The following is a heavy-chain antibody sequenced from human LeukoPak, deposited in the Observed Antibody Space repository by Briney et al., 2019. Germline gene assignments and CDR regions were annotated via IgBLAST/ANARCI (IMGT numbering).Heavy chain of an antibody. CDR3: ARDYETYYYDSSGYFDAFDI. V-gene: IGHV3-23*01. CDR2: IIGRGGST. CDR1: GFTFSSYA. Sequence: GGSLRLSCAASGFTFSSYAMSWVRQPPGKGLEWVWAIIGRGGSTYYADSVQGRFTISRDNSKNSLYLQMNGLRAEDTAVYYCARDYETYYYDSSGYFDAFDIWGQGTMVTVSS. D-gene: IGHD3-22*01. J-gene: IGHJ3*02.